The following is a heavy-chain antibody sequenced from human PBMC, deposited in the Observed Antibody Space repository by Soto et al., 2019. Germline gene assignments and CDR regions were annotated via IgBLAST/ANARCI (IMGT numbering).Heavy chain of an antibody. J-gene: IGHJ4*02. V-gene: IGHV1-18*01. CDR2: ISAYNGNT. D-gene: IGHD6-6*01. CDR3: AREGDLYSSSSGGGADY. CDR1: GYTFTSYG. Sequence: QVQLVQSGAEVKKPGASVKVSCKASGYTFTSYGISWVRQAPGQGLEWMGWISAYNGNTNYAQKLQGRVTMTTDTSTSTADMELRSLRSDDTAVYYCAREGDLYSSSSGGGADYWGQGTLVTVSS.